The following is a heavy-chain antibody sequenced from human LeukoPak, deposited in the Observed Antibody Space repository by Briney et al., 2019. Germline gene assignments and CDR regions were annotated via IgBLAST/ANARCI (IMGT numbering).Heavy chain of an antibody. CDR3: ARGVYIAAAQYAY. J-gene: IGHJ4*02. D-gene: IGHD6-13*01. CDR1: GGSFNGYY. V-gene: IGHV4-34*01. Sequence: PSETLSLTCAVYGGSFNGYYWTWIRQPPGKGLEWIGEINHSGSTDYNPSLKSRVTISVDTSKNQFSLKLSSVTAADTAVYYCARGVYIAAAQYAYWGQGTLVTVSS. CDR2: INHSGST.